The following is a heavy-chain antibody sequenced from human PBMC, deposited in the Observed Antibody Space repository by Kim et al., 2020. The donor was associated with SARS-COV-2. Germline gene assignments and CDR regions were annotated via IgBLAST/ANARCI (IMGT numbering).Heavy chain of an antibody. CDR1: GGSFSGYY. J-gene: IGHJ4*02. CDR2: INHSGST. Sequence: SETLSLTCAVYGGSFSGYYWSWIRQPPGKGLEWIGEINHSGSTNYNPSLKSRVTISVDTSKNQFSLKLSSVTAADTAVYYCARVSRAAGTPPLGGATDWGQGTLVTVSS. D-gene: IGHD6-13*01. CDR3: ARVSRAAGTPPLGGATD. V-gene: IGHV4-34*01.